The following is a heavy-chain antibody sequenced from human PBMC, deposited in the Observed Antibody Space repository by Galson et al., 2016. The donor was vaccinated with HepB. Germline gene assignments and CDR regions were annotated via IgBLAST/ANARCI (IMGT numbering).Heavy chain of an antibody. J-gene: IGHJ4*02. Sequence: SLRLSCAASGFTFSDYTMNWFRQAPGKGLEWVSQIKSSSSNVYYADSVKGRFTISRDNAKNSVYLQMNSLRDEDTAVYYCARGYASGNFYQWGQGTLVTVSS. CDR1: GFTFSDYT. CDR3: ARGYASGNFYQ. CDR2: IKSSSSNV. V-gene: IGHV3-48*02. D-gene: IGHD3-10*01.